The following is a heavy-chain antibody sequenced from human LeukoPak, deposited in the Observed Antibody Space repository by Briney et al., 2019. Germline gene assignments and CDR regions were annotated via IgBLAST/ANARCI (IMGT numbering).Heavy chain of an antibody. J-gene: IGHJ4*02. CDR1: GFTFSGSA. CDR3: AKASAMIVVVSKHFDY. V-gene: IGHV3-73*01. D-gene: IGHD3-22*01. CDR2: IRSKANSYAT. Sequence: HPGGSLKLSCAASGFTFSGSAMHWVRQASGKGLEWVGRIRSKANSYATAYAASVKGRFTISRDDSKNTLYLQMNSLRAEDTAVYYCAKASAMIVVVSKHFDYWGQGTLVTVSS.